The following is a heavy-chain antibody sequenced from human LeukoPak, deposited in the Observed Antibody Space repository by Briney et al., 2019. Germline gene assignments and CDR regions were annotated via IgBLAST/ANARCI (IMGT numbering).Heavy chain of an antibody. D-gene: IGHD1-26*01. J-gene: IGHJ4*02. CDR1: GFIFSDYD. CDR2: IGTADDT. V-gene: IGHV3-13*01. Sequence: PGGSLRLSCAASGFIFSDYDVHWVRQPIGKGLEWVSAIGTADDTYYPGSVKGRFTISRDNAKNSLYLQMSSLRVDDSAVYYCARETVGTTLFDYWGQGTLVTVSS. CDR3: ARETVGTTLFDY.